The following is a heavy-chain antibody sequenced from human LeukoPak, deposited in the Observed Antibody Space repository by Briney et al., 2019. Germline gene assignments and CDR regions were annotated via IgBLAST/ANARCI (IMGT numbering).Heavy chain of an antibody. CDR3: ASLGSYGMDV. V-gene: IGHV3-21*05. CDR2: ISSSSSYI. CDR1: GFTFSSYS. J-gene: IGHJ6*02. Sequence: GGSLRLSCAASGFTFSSYSMNWVRQAPGKGLEWVSYISSSSSYIYYADSVKGRFTISRDNAKNSLYLQMNSLRAEDTAVYYCASLGSYGMDVWGQGTTVTVSS. D-gene: IGHD2-15*01.